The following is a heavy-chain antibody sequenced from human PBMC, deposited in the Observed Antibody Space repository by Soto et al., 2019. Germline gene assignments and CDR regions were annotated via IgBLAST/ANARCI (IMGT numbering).Heavy chain of an antibody. CDR1: GDSVSSNSAA. J-gene: IGHJ3*02. D-gene: IGHD6-13*01. V-gene: IGHV6-1*01. Sequence: PSQTLSLTCAISGDSVSSNSAAWNWIRQSPSRGLEWLGRTYYRSKWYNDYAVSVKSRITINPDTSKNQFSLQLNSVTPEDTAVYYCARDRGVGAAAGTWGAFDIWGQGTMVTVSS. CDR2: TYYRSKWYN. CDR3: ARDRGVGAAAGTWGAFDI.